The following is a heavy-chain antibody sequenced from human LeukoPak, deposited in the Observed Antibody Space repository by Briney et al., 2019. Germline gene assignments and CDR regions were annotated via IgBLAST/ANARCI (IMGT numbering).Heavy chain of an antibody. CDR3: AKDAGGDCSSTSCFTLTLDF. CDR1: GFTFSSYG. J-gene: IGHJ4*02. Sequence: GGSLRLSCAASGFTFSSYGMHWVRQAPGKGLEWLAVISYDGSNKYYGDSVKGRFTISRDTSKNTLCLQMNSLRAEDTAVYYCAKDAGGDCSSTSCFTLTLDFWGQGTLVTVSS. V-gene: IGHV3-30*18. CDR2: ISYDGSNK. D-gene: IGHD2-2*01.